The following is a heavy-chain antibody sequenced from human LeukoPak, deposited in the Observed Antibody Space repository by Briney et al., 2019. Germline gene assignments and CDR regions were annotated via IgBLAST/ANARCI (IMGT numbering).Heavy chain of an antibody. J-gene: IGHJ4*02. D-gene: IGHD4-17*01. CDR2: IYSGGST. CDR1: GFTVSSNY. CDR3: AREAVDDYGDYTPFDY. V-gene: IGHV3-66*02. Sequence: PGGSLRPSCAASGFTVSSNYMSWVRQAPGKGLEWVSVIYSGGSTYYAGSVKGRFTISRDNSKNTLYLQMNSLRAEDTAVYYCAREAVDDYGDYTPFDYWGQGTLVTVSS.